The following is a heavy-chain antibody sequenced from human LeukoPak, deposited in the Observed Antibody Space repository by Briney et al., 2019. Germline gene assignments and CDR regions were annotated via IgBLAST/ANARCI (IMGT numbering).Heavy chain of an antibody. CDR3: ARDFGGIGYCSSTRCFPLDY. J-gene: IGHJ4*02. V-gene: IGHV3-48*01. D-gene: IGHD2-2*01. CDR1: GFTFSSYS. CDR2: ISSSSSII. Sequence: PGGSLRLSCAASGFTFSSYSMKWVRQAPGKGLEWVSHISSSSSIIYYADSVKGRFTISRDNAKNSLYLQVNSLRAEDTAVYYCARDFGGIGYCSSTRCFPLDYWGQGTLVTVSS.